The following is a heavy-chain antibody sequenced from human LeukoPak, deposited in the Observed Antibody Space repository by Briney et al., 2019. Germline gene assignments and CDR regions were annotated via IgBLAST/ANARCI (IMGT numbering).Heavy chain of an antibody. D-gene: IGHD6-13*01. CDR2: ISSSSSYI. CDR1: GFTFSSYS. J-gene: IGHJ4*02. V-gene: IGHV3-21*01. Sequence: GGSLRLYCAASGFTFSSYSMNWLRQAPGKGLEWFSSISSSSSYIYYEDSVKGRFTISRDNDKNSLYLQMNSLRAEDTAVYYCARAPLIAAAANPPNCWGQGTLVTVSS. CDR3: ARAPLIAAAANPPNC.